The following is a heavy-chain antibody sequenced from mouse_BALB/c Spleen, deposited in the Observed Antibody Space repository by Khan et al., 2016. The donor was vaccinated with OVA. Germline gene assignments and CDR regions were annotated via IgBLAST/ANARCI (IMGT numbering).Heavy chain of an antibody. V-gene: IGHV1-4*01. CDR1: GYTFTSYT. J-gene: IGHJ3*01. D-gene: IGHD2-14*01. CDR2: INHSNNYT. CDR3: IREGAYYRSDGWFAY. Sequence: VQLVESGAELARPGASVKMSCKASGYTFTSYTMHWVRQRPGQALEWIGHINHSNNYTNYNQNFKDKATLIVDKSSSTAYMQLSSLTSEDFAVYYCIREGAYYRSDGWFAYWGQGTLVTVSA.